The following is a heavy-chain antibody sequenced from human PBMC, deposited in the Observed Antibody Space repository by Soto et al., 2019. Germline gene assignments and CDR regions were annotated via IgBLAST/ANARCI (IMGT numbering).Heavy chain of an antibody. V-gene: IGHV4-61*01. Sequence: SETLSRTCTVSGGSVSSGSYYWSWIRQPPGKGLEWIGYIYYSGSTNYNPSLKSRVTISVDTSKNQFSLKLSSVTAADTAVYYCARDRITMVRGEIYYYGMDVWGQGTTVTVSS. D-gene: IGHD3-10*01. CDR2: IYYSGST. J-gene: IGHJ6*02. CDR3: ARDRITMVRGEIYYYGMDV. CDR1: GGSVSSGSYY.